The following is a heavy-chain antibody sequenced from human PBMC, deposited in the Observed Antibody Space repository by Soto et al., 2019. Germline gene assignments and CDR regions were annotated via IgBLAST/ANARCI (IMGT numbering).Heavy chain of an antibody. CDR1: GYTFTSYC. CDR3: ARDRHGDYGDAFDI. CDR2: ISAYNGNT. D-gene: IGHD4-17*01. J-gene: IGHJ3*02. Sequence: GASVKVSCKASGYTFTSYCISWVRQAPGQGLEWMRWISAYNGNTNYAQKLQGRVTMTTDTSTSTAYMELRSLRSDDTAVYYCARDRHGDYGDAFDIWGQGTMFTVSS. V-gene: IGHV1-18*01.